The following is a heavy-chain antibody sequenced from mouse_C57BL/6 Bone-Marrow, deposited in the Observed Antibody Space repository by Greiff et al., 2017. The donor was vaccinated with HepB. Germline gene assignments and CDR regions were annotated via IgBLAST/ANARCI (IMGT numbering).Heavy chain of an antibody. Sequence: QVQLKQPGTELVKPGASVKLSCKASGYTFTSYWMHWVQQRPGQGLEWIGNINASNGGTNYNEKFKGKATLTVAKSYSTAYMQLSSLTSEDSAVCFCAAGGVTTSFAYWGQGTLVTVSA. J-gene: IGHJ3*01. V-gene: IGHV1-53*01. CDR1: GYTFTSYW. D-gene: IGHD2-2*01. CDR3: AAGGVTTSFAY. CDR2: INASNGGT.